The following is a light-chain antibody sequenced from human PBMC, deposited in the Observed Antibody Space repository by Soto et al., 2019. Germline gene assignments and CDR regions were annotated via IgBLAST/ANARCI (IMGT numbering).Light chain of an antibody. CDR2: GAS. V-gene: IGKV3-20*01. Sequence: EIVLTHSPGTLSLSPWERATLSCRASQSVISSYLAWYQQKPGQAPSLLIYGASSRATGIPDRFSGRGSGTDFTLTISRLEPEDFALYYCQQYGDSPFTFGQGTKVDIK. CDR1: QSVISSY. CDR3: QQYGDSPFT. J-gene: IGKJ1*01.